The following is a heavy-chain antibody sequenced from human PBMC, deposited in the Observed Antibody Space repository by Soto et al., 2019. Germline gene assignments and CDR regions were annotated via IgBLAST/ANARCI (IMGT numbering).Heavy chain of an antibody. CDR3: ARMGVGPWFDP. CDR1: GFTFSSYS. Sequence: EVQLVESGGGLVQPGGSLRLSCEAYGFTFSSYSMNWVRQAPGKGLEWVSYISSYSSTIYYADSVKGRFTISRDNAKNSLYLQMNSLRAEDTAVYYCARMGVGPWFDPWGQGILVTVSS. J-gene: IGHJ5*02. CDR2: ISSYSSTI. D-gene: IGHD1-26*01. V-gene: IGHV3-48*01.